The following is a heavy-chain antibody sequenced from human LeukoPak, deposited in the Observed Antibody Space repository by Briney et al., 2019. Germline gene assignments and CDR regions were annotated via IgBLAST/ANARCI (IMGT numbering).Heavy chain of an antibody. CDR1: GFTFSSYG. Sequence: GGSLRLSCAASGFTFSSYGMHWVRQAPGKGLEWVAVISYDGSNKYYADSVKGRFTISRDNSKNTLYLQMNSLRAEDTAVYYCAKDSGSNAFDIWGQGTMVTVSS. CDR3: AKDSGSNAFDI. D-gene: IGHD3-10*01. V-gene: IGHV3-30*18. CDR2: ISYDGSNK. J-gene: IGHJ3*02.